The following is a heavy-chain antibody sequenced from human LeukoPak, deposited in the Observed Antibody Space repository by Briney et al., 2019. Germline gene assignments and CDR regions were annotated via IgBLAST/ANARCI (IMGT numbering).Heavy chain of an antibody. V-gene: IGHV3-21*01. CDR2: ICSGGHNI. CDR1: DFTFSRYS. CDR3: ARHGDGFYHGMDV. J-gene: IGHJ6*01. Sequence: GGSLRLSCAASDFTFSRYSMKWFRQAPGARLEWVSSICSGGHNIFYADPVKGRVTISRDNAKNSLYLQMKGLRVEDTAVYYCARHGDGFYHGMDVWGQGTTVTVSS. D-gene: IGHD4-17*01.